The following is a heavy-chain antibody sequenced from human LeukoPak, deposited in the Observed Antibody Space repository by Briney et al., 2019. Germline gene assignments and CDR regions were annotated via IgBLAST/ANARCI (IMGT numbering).Heavy chain of an antibody. D-gene: IGHD2-2*01. Sequence: GGSLRLSCAPSGFPFSSYAMHWVRQAPGKGLEYVSAISSNGGSTSYANSVKGRFTISRDNSKNTLYLQMGSLRAEDMAVYYCARSSIVVVSILDYWGQGTLVTVSS. CDR3: ARSSIVVVSILDY. CDR1: GFPFSSYA. CDR2: ISSNGGST. V-gene: IGHV3-64*01. J-gene: IGHJ4*02.